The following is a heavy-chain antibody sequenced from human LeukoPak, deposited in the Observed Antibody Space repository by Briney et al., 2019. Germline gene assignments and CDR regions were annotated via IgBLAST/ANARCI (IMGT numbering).Heavy chain of an antibody. CDR2: IYPGDSDT. V-gene: IGHV5-51*01. Sequence: GESLKISCQGSGYTFTTYWIGWVRQTPGKGLEWMGIIYPGDSDTRYSPSFQGQVTISADKSISTAYLQWSSLKASDTAMYYCARRQYQLLSEYYFDYWGQGTLVTVSS. D-gene: IGHD2-2*01. CDR1: GYTFTTYW. J-gene: IGHJ4*02. CDR3: ARRQYQLLSEYYFDY.